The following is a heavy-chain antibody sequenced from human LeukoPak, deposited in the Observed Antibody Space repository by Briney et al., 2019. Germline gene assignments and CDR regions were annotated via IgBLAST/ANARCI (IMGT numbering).Heavy chain of an antibody. J-gene: IGHJ4*02. D-gene: IGHD4-17*01. Sequence: ASVNVSCKGSGYTFPRYAVHWLRQAPGQGLDWMGWINTNTGSPTYAQGFTGRFVFSLDTSSSTAYLQISSLKAEDTAVYYCASFTVTTPNYFDCCGQRTLVTVSS. CDR1: GYTFPRYA. CDR3: ASFTVTTPNYFDC. CDR2: INTNTGSP. V-gene: IGHV7-4-1*02.